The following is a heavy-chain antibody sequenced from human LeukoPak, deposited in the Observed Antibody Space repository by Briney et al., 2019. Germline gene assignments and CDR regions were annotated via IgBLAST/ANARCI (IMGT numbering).Heavy chain of an antibody. J-gene: IGHJ4*02. Sequence: SETLSLTCTVPGGSVRRGNYYWTWIRQPARSGLEWIGRIYTSGTTDYNPSLRTRVTISVDASRNQFSLNLSSVTAADTAVYFCARTHCEGDCFSAIRYWAQGTPVTVSS. D-gene: IGHD2-21*02. CDR2: IYTSGTT. CDR1: GGSVRRGNYY. V-gene: IGHV4-61*02. CDR3: ARTHCEGDCFSAIRY.